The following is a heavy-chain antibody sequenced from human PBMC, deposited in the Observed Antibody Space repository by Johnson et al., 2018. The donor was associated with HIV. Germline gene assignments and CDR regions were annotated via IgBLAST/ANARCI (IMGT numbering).Heavy chain of an antibody. Sequence: QVQLLESGGGVVQPGRSLRLSCAASGFTFSSYGMHWVRQAPGKGLAWVAVISYDGSNKYYADSVKGRFTISRDNSKNTLYLQMNSLRAEDTAVYYCEQLLQVKVFDVWGQGTMVTVSS. CDR2: ISYDGSNK. V-gene: IGHV3-30*19. CDR3: EQLLQVKVFDV. CDR1: GFTFSSYG. D-gene: IGHD1-26*01. J-gene: IGHJ3*01.